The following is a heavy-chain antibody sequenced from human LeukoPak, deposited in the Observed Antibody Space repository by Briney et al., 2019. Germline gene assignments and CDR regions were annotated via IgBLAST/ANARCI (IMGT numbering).Heavy chain of an antibody. J-gene: IGHJ5*02. D-gene: IGHD3-9*01. Sequence: AGPLSLSCAASGGTFSSYAMTWVRQAPGTGLEWFSYINNGGSSAYYADSMKGRFTTPRDNTNNTLYRQMSRLPAEDPARYYCAKITSLTGYLALTDPSGQGTLVTVSS. V-gene: IGHV3-23*01. CDR3: AKITSLTGYLALTDP. CDR2: INNGGSSA. CDR1: GGTFSSYA.